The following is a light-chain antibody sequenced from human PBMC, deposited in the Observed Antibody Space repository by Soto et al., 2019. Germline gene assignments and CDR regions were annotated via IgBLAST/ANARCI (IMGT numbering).Light chain of an antibody. CDR2: GAS. V-gene: IGKV3-20*01. J-gene: IGKJ1*01. Sequence: EIVLTQSPGTLSLSPGERATLSCRASQSVSYYLAWYKQNPGQAPRLLIYGASIRGAGIPDRFSGSGSGTDFTLSISRLEPDAAEVYYRQQHGTTFGQGIKVDIK. CDR1: QSVSYY. CDR3: QQHGTT.